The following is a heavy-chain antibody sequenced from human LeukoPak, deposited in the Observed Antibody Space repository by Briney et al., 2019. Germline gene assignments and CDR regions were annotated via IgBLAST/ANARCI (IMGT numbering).Heavy chain of an antibody. D-gene: IGHD5-24*01. Sequence: XGSLRLSCAASGFTFDDYAMNWVRQAPGKGLEWVSGISWNSGSIDYADSVKGGFTISRDNATNSLYLQMNILRAEDTALYYCAKDRVVENYYYYGMDVWGQGTTVTVSS. J-gene: IGHJ6*02. CDR2: ISWNSGSI. CDR3: AKDRVVENYYYYGMDV. V-gene: IGHV3-9*01. CDR1: GFTFDDYA.